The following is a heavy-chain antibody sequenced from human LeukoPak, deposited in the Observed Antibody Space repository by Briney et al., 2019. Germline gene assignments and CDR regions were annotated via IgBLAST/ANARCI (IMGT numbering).Heavy chain of an antibody. V-gene: IGHV1-2*02. D-gene: IGHD3-10*01. CDR2: INPNSGGT. CDR3: ARVATMVRGVINQLLGY. J-gene: IGHJ4*02. Sequence: ASVKVSCKASGYTFTGYCMHWVRQAPGQGLEWMGWINPNSGGTNYAQKFQGRVTMTRDTSISTAYMELSRLRSDDTAVYYCARVATMVRGVINQLLGYWGQGTLVTVSS. CDR1: GYTFTGYC.